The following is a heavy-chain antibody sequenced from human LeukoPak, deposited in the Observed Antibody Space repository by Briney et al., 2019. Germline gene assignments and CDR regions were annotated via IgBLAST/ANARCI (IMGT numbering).Heavy chain of an antibody. CDR1: GDSISSTTYY. D-gene: IGHD2-8*01. CDR3: ARVTNSLAFDI. V-gene: IGHV4-39*07. CDR2: IFYSGST. J-gene: IGHJ3*02. Sequence: SETLSLTCTVSGDSISSTTYYWGWIRQPPGRGLAWIANIFYSGSTYYNLSLKSRVTISLDTSKNQFSLRLSSVTAADTAVYYCARVTNSLAFDIWGQGTMVTVSS.